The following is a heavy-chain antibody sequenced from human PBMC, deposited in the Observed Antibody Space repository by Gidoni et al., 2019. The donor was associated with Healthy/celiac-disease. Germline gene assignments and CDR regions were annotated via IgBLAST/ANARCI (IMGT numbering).Heavy chain of an antibody. Sequence: QVQLVESGGGVVQHGRSLRLSCAASGFTFGSDAMHWVRQAPGKGLEWVAVISYDGSNKYYADSVKGRFTIARDNSKNTLYLQMNSLRAEDTAVDYCASESPNYYGSGYFDYWGQGTLVTVSS. V-gene: IGHV3-30-3*01. CDR1: GFTFGSDA. D-gene: IGHD3-10*01. CDR2: ISYDGSNK. CDR3: ASESPNYYGSGYFDY. J-gene: IGHJ4*02.